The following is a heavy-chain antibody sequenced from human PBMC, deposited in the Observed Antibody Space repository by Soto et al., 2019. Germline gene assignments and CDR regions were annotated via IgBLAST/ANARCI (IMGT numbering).Heavy chain of an antibody. J-gene: IGHJ4*02. Sequence: QVQLQESGPGLVKPSETLSLTCTVSGGSVSSGSYYWSWIRQPPGKGLEWIGYIYYSGSTNYNPSHKSRVTISADTSKNQFSLKLSSVTAADTAVYYCARDGRRDGYPYYFDYWGQGTLVTVSS. CDR3: ARDGRRDGYPYYFDY. CDR2: IYYSGST. V-gene: IGHV4-61*01. CDR1: GGSVSSGSYY. D-gene: IGHD5-12*01.